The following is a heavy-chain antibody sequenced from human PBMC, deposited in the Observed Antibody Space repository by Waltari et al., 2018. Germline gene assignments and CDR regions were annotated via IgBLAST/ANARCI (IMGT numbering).Heavy chain of an antibody. Sequence: QVQLVQSGAEVKKHGSSVKVSCKASGGTFSSYAISWVRQAPGQGREWMGGRITSYGTANKEQKSQGRVTITADESTSTDYMELRSLRAEDTAVYNCARDSDYYDGMDVWGQGTTVTVSS. CDR2: RITSYGTA. V-gene: IGHV1-69*01. CDR3: ARDSDYYDGMDV. CDR1: GGTFSSYA. J-gene: IGHJ6*02.